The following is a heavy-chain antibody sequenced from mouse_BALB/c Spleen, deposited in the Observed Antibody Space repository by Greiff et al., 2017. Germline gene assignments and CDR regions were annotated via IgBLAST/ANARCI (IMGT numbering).Heavy chain of an antibody. D-gene: IGHD6-1*01. CDR3: TPASRGFDD. CDR2: IRLKSNNYAT. Sequence: EVQRVESGGGLVQPGGSMKLSCVASGFTFSNYWMNWVRQSPEKGLEWVAEIRLKSNNYATHYAESVKGRFTISRDDSKSSVYLQMNNLRAEDTGIYYCTPASRGFDDWGQGTTLTVSS. J-gene: IGHJ2*01. CDR1: GFTFSNYW. V-gene: IGHV6-6*02.